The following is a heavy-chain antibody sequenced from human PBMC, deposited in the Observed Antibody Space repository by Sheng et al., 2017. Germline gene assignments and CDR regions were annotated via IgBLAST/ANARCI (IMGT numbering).Heavy chain of an antibody. V-gene: IGHV3-48*03. CDR1: GFTFSSSD. Sequence: EVRLVVSGGGLVQPGGSLRLSCAASGFTFSSSDMNWVRQAPGKGLEWVSYISSSGDTMYYADSVRGRFTISRDNAKNSLYLQMNSLRVEDTAIYYCATSGYYDYWGQGTLVTVS. CDR2: ISSSGDTM. D-gene: IGHD1-26*01. CDR3: ATSGYYDY. J-gene: IGHJ4*02.